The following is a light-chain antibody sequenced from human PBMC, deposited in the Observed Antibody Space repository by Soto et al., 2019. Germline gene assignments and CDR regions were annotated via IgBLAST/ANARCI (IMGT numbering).Light chain of an antibody. CDR3: QQSHSPPPT. CDR1: QSVSSAY. CDR2: AAS. V-gene: IGKV3-20*01. J-gene: IGKJ1*01. Sequence: EIVLTQSPGTLSLSPGERATLSCRASQSVSSAYLAWYQQRPGQAPRLLIYAASSRATGIPDRFSGSGSGTDFTLTISRLEPEDFAVFYCQQSHSPPPTFGQGTKVEIK.